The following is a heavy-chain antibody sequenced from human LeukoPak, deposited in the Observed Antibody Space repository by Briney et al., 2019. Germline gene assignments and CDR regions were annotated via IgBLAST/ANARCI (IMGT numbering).Heavy chain of an antibody. D-gene: IGHD3-22*01. Sequence: SETLSLTCTVSGGSISSSSYYWGWIRQPPGKGLEWIGGGYYSGSTYYNPSLKSRVTISVDTSKNQFSLKLSSVTAADTAVYYCARGRVTMIVVANLFDYWGQGTLVTVSS. CDR3: ARGRVTMIVVANLFDY. V-gene: IGHV4-39*07. CDR2: GYYSGST. CDR1: GGSISSSSYY. J-gene: IGHJ4*02.